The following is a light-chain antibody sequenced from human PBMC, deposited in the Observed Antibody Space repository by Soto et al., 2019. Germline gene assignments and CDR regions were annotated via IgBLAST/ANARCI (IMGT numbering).Light chain of an antibody. J-gene: IGKJ2*01. CDR2: VAS. CDR3: QQYGSSLCP. Sequence: EIVLTQSPGTLSLSPGERATLSCRASQSANSNFTAWYQQKPGQAPRLLIYVASNRATGIPDRFSGSGSATDFTLSSSSRVPEDYGVYYCQQYGSSLCPFRQGTKQEI. V-gene: IGKV3-20*01. CDR1: QSANSNF.